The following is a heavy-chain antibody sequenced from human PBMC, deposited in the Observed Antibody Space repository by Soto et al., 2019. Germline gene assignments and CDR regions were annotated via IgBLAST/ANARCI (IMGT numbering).Heavy chain of an antibody. V-gene: IGHV3-7*01. CDR3: ARDPGMIWSYYYYYMDV. J-gene: IGHJ6*03. D-gene: IGHD3-22*01. CDR2: IKQDGSEK. CDR1: GFTFSSYW. Sequence: GGSLRLSCAASGFTFSSYWMSWVRQAPGKGLEWVANIKQDGSEKYYVDSVKGRFTISRDNAKNSLYLQMNSLRAEDTAVYYCARDPGMIWSYYYYYMDVWGKGTTVTVSS.